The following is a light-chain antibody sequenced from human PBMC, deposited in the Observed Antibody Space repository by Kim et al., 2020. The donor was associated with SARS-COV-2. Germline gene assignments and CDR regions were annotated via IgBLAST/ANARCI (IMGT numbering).Light chain of an antibody. CDR3: QQSYISPFT. J-gene: IGKJ3*01. Sequence: DIQMTQSPSSLSASVGDRVTITCRTTQSIYSHLNWYQQKPGRAPKLLISAASTWQGGVPSRFSGSGSETDFTLTISSLQPEDFATYFCQQSYISPFTFGPGTKVDIK. CDR1: QSIYSH. CDR2: AAS. V-gene: IGKV1-39*01.